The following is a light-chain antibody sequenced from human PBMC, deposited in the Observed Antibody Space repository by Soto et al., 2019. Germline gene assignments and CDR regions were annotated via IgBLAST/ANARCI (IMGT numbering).Light chain of an antibody. V-gene: IGLV3-1*01. CDR3: QAWDSSTYVV. CDR2: QDS. Sequence: SYELTQPPSVSGSPGQTASITCSGEKLGDKYACWYQQKQGQSPVLVIYQDSKRPSGIPERFSGSNSGNTATLTISGTQAMDEDDYYCQAWDSSTYVVFGGGTKLTVL. CDR1: KLGDKY. J-gene: IGLJ2*01.